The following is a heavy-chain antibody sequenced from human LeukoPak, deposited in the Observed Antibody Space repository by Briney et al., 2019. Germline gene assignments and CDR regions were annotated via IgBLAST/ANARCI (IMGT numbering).Heavy chain of an antibody. CDR1: GFTFSSYA. V-gene: IGHV3-23*01. J-gene: IGHJ4*02. Sequence: GGPLRLSCAASGFTFSSYAMSWVRQAPGKGLEWVSAISGNGGSTYYADSVKGRFTISRDNSKNTLYLQMNSLRAEDTAVYYCAKGLYYPMYYFDYWGQGTLVTVSS. CDR2: ISGNGGST. CDR3: AKGLYYPMYYFDY. D-gene: IGHD3-10*01.